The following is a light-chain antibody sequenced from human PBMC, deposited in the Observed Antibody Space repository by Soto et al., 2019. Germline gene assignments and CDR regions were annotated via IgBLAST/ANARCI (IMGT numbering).Light chain of an antibody. Sequence: QSVLTQPPSASGTPGQRVTISCSGGSSNIGSNTVNWYQQLPGTAPKLLIYSNNQRPSGVPDRFSGSKSGTSASLAISGLQSEDESDYYCAAWDDSLNGPNYVFGTGTKVTVL. CDR2: SNN. CDR3: AAWDDSLNGPNYV. V-gene: IGLV1-44*01. CDR1: SSNIGSNT. J-gene: IGLJ1*01.